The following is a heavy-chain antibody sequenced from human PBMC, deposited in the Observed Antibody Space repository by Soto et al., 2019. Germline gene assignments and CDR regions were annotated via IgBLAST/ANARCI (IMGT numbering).Heavy chain of an antibody. J-gene: IGHJ6*02. D-gene: IGHD2-21*01. CDR2: IVPMFAAP. V-gene: IGHV1-69*12. Sequence: QVLLVQSGAAVKKPGSSVRVSCKTSGGTFSSFAISWVRLAPGQGLEWMGVIVPMFAAPTYAQKFQGRVSITADESTRTAYMELSRLGSDDTAVYYCARDRVMRGNAYYYGMDVWGQGTTVTVSS. CDR1: GGTFSSFA. CDR3: ARDRVMRGNAYYYGMDV.